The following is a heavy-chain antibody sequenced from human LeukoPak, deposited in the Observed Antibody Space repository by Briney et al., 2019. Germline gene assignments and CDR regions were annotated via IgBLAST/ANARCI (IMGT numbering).Heavy chain of an antibody. CDR3: ARDVTSGYSSGWPDY. CDR2: ISYDGSNK. J-gene: IGHJ4*02. D-gene: IGHD6-19*01. V-gene: IGHV3-30-3*01. CDR1: GFTFSSYA. Sequence: GGSLRLSCAASGFTFSSYAMHWVRQAPGKGLEWVAVISYDGSNKYYADSVKGRFTISRDNSKNTLYLQMNSLRAEDTAVYYCARDVTSGYSSGWPDYWGQGTLVTVSS.